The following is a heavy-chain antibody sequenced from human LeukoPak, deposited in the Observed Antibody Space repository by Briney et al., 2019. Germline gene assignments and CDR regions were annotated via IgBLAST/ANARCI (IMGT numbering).Heavy chain of an antibody. Sequence: SVKVSCKASGGTFSSYAISWVRQAPGQGLEWMGRIIPNLGIANYAQKFQGRVTITADKSTSTAYMELSSLRSEDTAVYYCASVGLLTTVGAYYFDYWGQGTLVTVSS. J-gene: IGHJ4*02. D-gene: IGHD3/OR15-3a*01. CDR1: GGTFSSYA. CDR3: ASVGLLTTVGAYYFDY. V-gene: IGHV1-69*04. CDR2: IIPNLGIA.